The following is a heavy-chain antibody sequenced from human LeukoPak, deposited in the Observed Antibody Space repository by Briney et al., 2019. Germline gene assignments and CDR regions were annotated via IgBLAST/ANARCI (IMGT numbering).Heavy chain of an antibody. D-gene: IGHD2-15*01. CDR3: ARGRTETLVAMDV. Sequence: ASVKVSCKASGYTFTGYYMHWVRQAPGQGLEWMGWINPNSGNTGYAQKFQGRVTMTRDTSKSTAYMELSSLRSEDTAVYYCARGRTETLVAMDVWGKGTTVTISS. V-gene: IGHV1-8*02. CDR1: GYTFTGYY. J-gene: IGHJ6*03. CDR2: INPNSGNT.